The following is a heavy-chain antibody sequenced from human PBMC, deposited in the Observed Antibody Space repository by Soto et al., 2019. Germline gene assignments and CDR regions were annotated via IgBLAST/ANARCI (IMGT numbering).Heavy chain of an antibody. V-gene: IGHV3-72*01. CDR2: ARNKANSYTT. CDR3: ARLSQYGANCFFDY. D-gene: IGHD2-15*01. J-gene: IGHJ4*02. Sequence: EVQLVESGGALVQPGGSLRLSCAASGFTFSDHYMDWVRQAPGKGLEWVGRARNKANSYTTAYAASVKGRFTISRDDSKSSLYLQMNSLTTEDTAVYYCARLSQYGANCFFDYWGQGTLVTVSS. CDR1: GFTFSDHY.